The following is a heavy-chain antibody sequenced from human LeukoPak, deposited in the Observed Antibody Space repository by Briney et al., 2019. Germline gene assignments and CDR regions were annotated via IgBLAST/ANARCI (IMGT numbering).Heavy chain of an antibody. CDR1: GFTFSDYY. V-gene: IGHV3-11*04. J-gene: IGHJ4*02. Sequence: PGGSLRLSCAASGFTFSDYYVSWIRQAPGKGLEWVSYISSSGSTIYYADSVKGRFTISRDNAKNSLYLQMNSLRAEDTAVYYCARVLLADGYKEMAVVGYFDYWGQGTLVTVSS. CDR3: ARVLLADGYKEMAVVGYFDY. D-gene: IGHD5-24*01. CDR2: ISSSGSTI.